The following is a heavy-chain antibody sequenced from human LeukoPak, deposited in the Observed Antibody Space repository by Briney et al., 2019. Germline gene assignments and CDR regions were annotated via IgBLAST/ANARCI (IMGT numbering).Heavy chain of an antibody. J-gene: IGHJ4*02. CDR1: GFTFSSYA. CDR2: ISNSGSIT. CDR3: ARGDGYFDWLFHD. V-gene: IGHV3-23*01. Sequence: GSLRLSCAASGFTFSSYAMSWVRQAPGKGLEWVSVISNSGSITYADSVKGRFTISRDNSKNTLYLQMNSLRAEDTAVYYCARGDGYFDWLFHDWGQGSLVTVSS. D-gene: IGHD3-9*01.